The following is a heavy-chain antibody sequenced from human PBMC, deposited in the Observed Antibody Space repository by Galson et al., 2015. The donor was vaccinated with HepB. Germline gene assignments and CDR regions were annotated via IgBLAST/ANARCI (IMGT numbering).Heavy chain of an antibody. J-gene: IGHJ6*02. CDR3: ARDSRLELRLNNYFSYGMDV. V-gene: IGHV1-18*01. D-gene: IGHD1-1*01. Sequence: SVKASCKASGYSFSNYGLSWIRQAPGPGLEWMGWFSGYDGSTNYAQKFQGRVTMTADASTGTAYLELTNLRSDDTAVYYCARDSRLELRLNNYFSYGMDVWGQGSAVTVSS. CDR2: FSGYDGST. CDR1: GYSFSNYG.